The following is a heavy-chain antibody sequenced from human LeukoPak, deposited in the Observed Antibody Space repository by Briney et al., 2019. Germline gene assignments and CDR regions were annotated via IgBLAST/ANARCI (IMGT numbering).Heavy chain of an antibody. CDR2: ISGSGDNT. CDR3: AKDRLPDYYYYYYMDV. CDR1: GFTFSRYA. V-gene: IGHV3-23*01. Sequence: QPGGSLRLSCAASGFTFSRYAMSWVRQAPGKGLEWVSAISGSGDNTHYADSVKGRFIISRDNSKNTLYLQMDSPRAEDTAVYYCAKDRLPDYYYYYYMDVWGKGATVTVSS. J-gene: IGHJ6*03. D-gene: IGHD4-11*01.